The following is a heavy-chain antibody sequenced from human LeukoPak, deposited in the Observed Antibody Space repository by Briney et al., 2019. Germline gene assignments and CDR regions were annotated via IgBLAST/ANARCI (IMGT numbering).Heavy chain of an antibody. CDR1: GGTFSSYA. CDR2: IIPIFGTA. CDR3: ARERPPLEDYYGMDV. Sequence: SVKVSCKASGGTFSSYAISWVRQAPGQGLEWMGGIIPIFGTANYAQKFQGRVTITADESTSTAYMELSSLRSEDTAVYYCARERPPLEDYYGMDVWGQGTTVTVSS. V-gene: IGHV1-69*13. D-gene: IGHD3-3*01. J-gene: IGHJ6*02.